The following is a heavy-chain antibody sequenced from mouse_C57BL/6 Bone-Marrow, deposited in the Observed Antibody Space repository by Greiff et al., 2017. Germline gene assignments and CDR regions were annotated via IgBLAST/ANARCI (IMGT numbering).Heavy chain of an antibody. D-gene: IGHD2-4*01. CDR3: ARYDDDDAMDY. CDR2: IDPSDSYT. J-gene: IGHJ4*01. Sequence: VQLQQPGAELVMPGASVKLSCKASGYTFTSYWMHWVKQRPGQGLEWIGEIDPSDSYTNYNQKFKGKSTLTVDKSSSTAYMQLSSLTSEDAAVYYCARYDDDDAMDYWGQGTSVTVSS. V-gene: IGHV1-69*01. CDR1: GYTFTSYW.